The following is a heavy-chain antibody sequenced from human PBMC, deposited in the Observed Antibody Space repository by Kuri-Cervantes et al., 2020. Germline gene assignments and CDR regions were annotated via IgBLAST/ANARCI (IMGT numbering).Heavy chain of an antibody. D-gene: IGHD2-15*01. Sequence: SVKVSFKASVGTFSSYAISWVRQAPGQGLEWMGGIIPIFGTANYAQKFQGRVTITEDESTSTAYMDLSSLRSEDTAVYYCARDGQDCSGGSCYSPGDYWGQGTLVTVSS. CDR3: ARDGQDCSGGSCYSPGDY. CDR1: VGTFSSYA. V-gene: IGHV1-69*13. J-gene: IGHJ4*02. CDR2: IIPIFGTA.